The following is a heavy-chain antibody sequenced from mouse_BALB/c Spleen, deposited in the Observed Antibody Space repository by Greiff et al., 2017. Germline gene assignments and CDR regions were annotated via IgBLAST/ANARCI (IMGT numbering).Heavy chain of an antibody. CDR2: ISSGGSYT. CDR1: GFTFSSYA. CDR3: ARDYPYAMDY. V-gene: IGHV5-9-4*01. J-gene: IGHJ4*01. D-gene: IGHD5-5*01. Sequence: EVKLMESGGGLVKPGGSLKLSCAASGFTFSSYAMSWVRQSPEKRLEWVAEISSGGSYTYYPDTVTGRFTISRDNAKNTLYLEMSSLRSEDTAMYYCARDYPYAMDYWGQGTSVTVSS.